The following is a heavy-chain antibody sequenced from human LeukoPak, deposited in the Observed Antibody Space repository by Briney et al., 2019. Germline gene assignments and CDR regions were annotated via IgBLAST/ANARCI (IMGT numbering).Heavy chain of an antibody. D-gene: IGHD7-27*01. CDR3: ARVPREVTGK. J-gene: IGHJ4*02. CDR2: MNPNSGNT. V-gene: IGHV1-8*01. CDR1: GYTFTSYD. Sequence: ASVKVSCKASGYTFTSYDINWVRQATGQGLEWMGWMNPNSGNTGCAQKFQGRVTMTRNTSISTAYMELSSLRSEDTAVYYCARVPREVTGKWGQGTLVTVSS.